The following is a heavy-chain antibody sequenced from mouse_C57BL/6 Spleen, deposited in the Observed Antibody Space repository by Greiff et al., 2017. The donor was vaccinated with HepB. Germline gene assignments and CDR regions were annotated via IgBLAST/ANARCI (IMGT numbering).Heavy chain of an antibody. Sequence: QVQLKQSGPELVKPGASVKISCKASGYAFSSSWMNWVKQRPGKGLEWIGRIYPGDGDTNYNGKFKGKATLTADKSSSTAYMQLSSLTSEDSAVYFCARQKAYYSNYDWYVDVWGTGTTVTVSS. J-gene: IGHJ1*03. D-gene: IGHD2-5*01. V-gene: IGHV1-82*01. CDR3: ARQKAYYSNYDWYVDV. CDR2: IYPGDGDT. CDR1: GYAFSSSW.